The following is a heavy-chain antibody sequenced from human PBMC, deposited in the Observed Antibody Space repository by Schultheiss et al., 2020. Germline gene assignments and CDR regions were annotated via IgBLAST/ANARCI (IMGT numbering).Heavy chain of an antibody. V-gene: IGHV4-4*07. Sequence: SETLSLTCTVSGGSISSYYWSWIRQPAGKGLEWIGRIYHSGSTYYNPSLKSRLFISVDTSKNQFSLKLSSVTAADTAVYYCARVDSSTGDDYWGQGTLVTVSS. CDR2: IYHSGST. CDR3: ARVDSSTGDDY. J-gene: IGHJ4*02. D-gene: IGHD2-2*01. CDR1: GGSISSYY.